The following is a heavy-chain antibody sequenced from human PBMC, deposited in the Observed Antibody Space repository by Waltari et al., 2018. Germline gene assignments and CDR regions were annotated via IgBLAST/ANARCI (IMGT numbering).Heavy chain of an antibody. J-gene: IGHJ4*02. Sequence: QVQLVESGGGVVQPGRSLRLSCAASGFTFSSYGMHWVRQAPGKGLGWVAVISYDGINKYYADSVKGRFTISRDNSKNTLYLQMNSLRAEDTAVYYCAKVVSGYVDYWGQGTLVTVSS. D-gene: IGHD1-26*01. V-gene: IGHV3-30*18. CDR2: ISYDGINK. CDR1: GFTFSSYG. CDR3: AKVVSGYVDY.